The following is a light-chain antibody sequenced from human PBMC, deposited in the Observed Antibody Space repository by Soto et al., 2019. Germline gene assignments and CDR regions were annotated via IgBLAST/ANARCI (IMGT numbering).Light chain of an antibody. J-gene: IGKJ3*01. CDR1: QGISSY. CDR2: AAS. Sequence: DIQLTQSPSFLSASVGDSVTITCRASQGISSYLAWYQQKPGKAPKLLIYAASTLQSGVPSRFSGSGSGTEFTLTISSLQPEDFATYYCQQLKSYPLTFGPGTKVDIK. CDR3: QQLKSYPLT. V-gene: IGKV1-9*01.